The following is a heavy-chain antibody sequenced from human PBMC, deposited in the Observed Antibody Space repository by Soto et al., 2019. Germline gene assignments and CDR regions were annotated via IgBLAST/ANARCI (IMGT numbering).Heavy chain of an antibody. CDR3: ARLASGWQYYYFDF. CDR2: INHSGST. CDR1: GGSFSPYF. V-gene: IGHV4-34*01. D-gene: IGHD6-19*01. Sequence: QVQLQQWCAGLLKPSETLSLTCAVYGGSFSPYFWSWIRQPPGKGLEWIGEINHSGSTNYNPSLTRRATLSVDTSKNQVSLKLTSLTAADTAVYYCARLASGWQYYYFDFWGRGTPVTVSS. J-gene: IGHJ2*01.